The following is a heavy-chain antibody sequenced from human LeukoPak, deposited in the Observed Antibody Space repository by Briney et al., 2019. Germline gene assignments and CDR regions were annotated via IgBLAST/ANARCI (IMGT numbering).Heavy chain of an antibody. CDR3: AKDKVRVARFMVRGPYFFDY. D-gene: IGHD3-10*01. V-gene: IGHV3-23*01. CDR1: GFTFSSYA. J-gene: IGHJ4*02. Sequence: PGGSLRLSCAASGFTFSSYAMSWVRQAPGKGLEWVSAISGSGASTYYADSVKGRFTTSRDNSKNTLYLQMNSLRAEDTAVYYCAKDKVRVARFMVRGPYFFDYWGQGTLVTVSS. CDR2: ISGSGAST.